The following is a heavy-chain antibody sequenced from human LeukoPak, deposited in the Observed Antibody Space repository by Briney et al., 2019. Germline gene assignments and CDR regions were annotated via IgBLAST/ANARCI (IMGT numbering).Heavy chain of an antibody. CDR3: ARGEWELLY. V-gene: IGHV5-51*01. J-gene: IGHJ4*02. Sequence: GESLKISCKTSGYSFIDYWIGWVRQLPGKGLEWMGIFHPADSDTRYSPSLQGHVTMSVDNSITTAYLHWRSLKTSDTAMYYCARGEWELLYWGQGTLVTVSS. CDR1: GYSFIDYW. CDR2: FHPADSDT. D-gene: IGHD1-26*01.